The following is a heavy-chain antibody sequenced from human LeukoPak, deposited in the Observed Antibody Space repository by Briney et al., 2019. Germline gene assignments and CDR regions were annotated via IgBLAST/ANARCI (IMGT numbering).Heavy chain of an antibody. CDR1: VYTFTSYG. D-gene: IGHD6-13*01. V-gene: IGHV1-18*01. J-gene: IGHJ6*02. CDR2: ISAYNGNT. CDR3: ARDYQAGVDYYYYVMDV. Sequence: ASVNVSCKASVYTFTSYGISWVRQAPGQGLEWMGWISAYNGNTNYVQKLQGRVTMTTDTSTSTAYMELRSLRSDDTAVYYCARDYQAGVDYYYYVMDVWGQGTTVTVSS.